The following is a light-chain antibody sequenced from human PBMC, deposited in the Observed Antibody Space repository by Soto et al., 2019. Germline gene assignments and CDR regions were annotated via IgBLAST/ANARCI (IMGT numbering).Light chain of an antibody. V-gene: IGKV1-8*01. CDR3: QQYYSYPPWT. CDR1: QGISSY. Sequence: AIRMTQSPSSFSASTGDRVTITCRASQGISSYLAWYQQKPGKAPKLLIYAASTLQSGVPSWFSGSGSETDFTLTISCLQSEDFATYYCQQYYSYPPWTFGQATKVEIK. CDR2: AAS. J-gene: IGKJ1*01.